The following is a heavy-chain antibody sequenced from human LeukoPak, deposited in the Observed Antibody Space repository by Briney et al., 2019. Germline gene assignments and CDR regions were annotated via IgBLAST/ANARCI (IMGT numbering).Heavy chain of an antibody. D-gene: IGHD1-14*01. CDR2: ISGSGGST. J-gene: IGHJ6*03. CDR1: GFTFSSHA. V-gene: IGHV3-23*01. CDR3: AKTGGYYYYYMDV. Sequence: GGSLRLSCAASGFTFSSHAMSWVRQAPGKGLEWVSAISGSGGSTYYADSVKGRFTISRDNSKNTLYLQMNSLRAEDTAVYYCAKTGGYYYYYMDVWGKGTTVTVSS.